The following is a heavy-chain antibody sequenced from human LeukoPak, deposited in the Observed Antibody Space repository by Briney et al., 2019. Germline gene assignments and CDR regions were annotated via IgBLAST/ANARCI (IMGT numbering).Heavy chain of an antibody. CDR2: IKQDGSEK. CDR1: GFTFNNYA. J-gene: IGHJ4*02. Sequence: GGSLRLSCAASGFTFNNYAMNWVRQAPGKGLEWVANIKQDGSEKYYVDSVKGRFTISRDNAKNSLYLQMNSLRAEDTAVYYCARESPSDYGGDYWGQGTLVTVSS. V-gene: IGHV3-7*03. D-gene: IGHD4-23*01. CDR3: ARESPSDYGGDY.